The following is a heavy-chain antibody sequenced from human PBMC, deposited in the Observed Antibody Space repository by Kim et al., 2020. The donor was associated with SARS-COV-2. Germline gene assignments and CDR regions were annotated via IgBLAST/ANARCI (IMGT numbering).Heavy chain of an antibody. CDR1: GFTFYRFA. CDR3: AKDALKYIWYGYANWFGP. J-gene: IGHJ5*02. V-gene: IGHV3-23*01. Sequence: GGSLRLSCAASGFTFYRFAMSWVRQAPGKGLEWVSAISANTLSTYYASPVKGRFTISRDNSRNTLYLQMNSLRAEDTALYFCAKDALKYIWYGYANWFGP. D-gene: IGHD2-8*01. CDR2: ISANTLST.